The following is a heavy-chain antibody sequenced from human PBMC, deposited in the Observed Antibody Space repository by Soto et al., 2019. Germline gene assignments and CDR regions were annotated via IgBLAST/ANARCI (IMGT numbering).Heavy chain of an antibody. V-gene: IGHV1-69*13. CDR1: GGTFSSYA. D-gene: IGHD3-9*01. CDR2: IIPIFGTA. CDR3: ARGNGHYDILSRGPIGY. J-gene: IGHJ4*02. Sequence: ASVKVSCKASGGTFSSYAISWVRQAPGQGLEWMGGIIPIFGTANYAQKFQGRVTITADESTSTAYMELSSLRSEDTAVYYCARGNGHYDILSRGPIGYWGQGSLVTVSS.